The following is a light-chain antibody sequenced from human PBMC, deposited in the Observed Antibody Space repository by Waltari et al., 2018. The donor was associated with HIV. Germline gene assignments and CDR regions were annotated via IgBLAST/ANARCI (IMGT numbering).Light chain of an antibody. Sequence: SYELTQPLSVSVALGQTARITCGGDNIGSKNVHWYQQKPGQAPVMVLYRNTNRPSGIPEQFSGSNAGNTATLTITRAQVGDEADYYCHVWDRATGVFGTGTTVTVL. CDR2: RNT. V-gene: IGLV3-9*01. J-gene: IGLJ1*01. CDR3: HVWDRATGV. CDR1: NIGSKN.